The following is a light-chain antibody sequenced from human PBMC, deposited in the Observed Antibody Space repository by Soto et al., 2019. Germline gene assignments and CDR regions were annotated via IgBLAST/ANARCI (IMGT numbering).Light chain of an antibody. Sequence: EIVLTQSPGTLSLSPGERATLSCRASQSVGSTFLAWYQQKPGQAPRLLIYGVSTRATGIPDRFSGSWSGTDFTLSISRLERDDFAVYYCGQFVSSPPRTFGQGTKVDIK. V-gene: IGKV3-20*01. CDR1: QSVGSTF. CDR3: GQFVSSPPRT. J-gene: IGKJ1*01. CDR2: GVS.